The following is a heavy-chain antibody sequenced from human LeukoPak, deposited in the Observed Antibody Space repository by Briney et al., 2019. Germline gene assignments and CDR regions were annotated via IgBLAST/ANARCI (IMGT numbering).Heavy chain of an antibody. CDR2: INPSGGST. J-gene: IGHJ4*02. D-gene: IGHD3-10*01. V-gene: IGHV1-46*01. Sequence: ASVKVSCRASGYAFTSYYMHWVRQAPGQGLEWMGIINPSGGSTSYAQKFQGRVTMTRDTSTSTVYMELSSLRSEDTAVYYCARDAVLDGSPYDYWGQGTLVTVSS. CDR3: ARDAVLDGSPYDY. CDR1: GYAFTSYY.